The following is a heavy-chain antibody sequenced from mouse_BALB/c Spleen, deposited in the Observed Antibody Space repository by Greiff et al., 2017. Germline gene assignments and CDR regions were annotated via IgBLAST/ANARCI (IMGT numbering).Heavy chain of an antibody. Sequence: VQLVESGAELAKPGASVKMSCKASGYTFTSYWMHWVKQRPGQGLEWIGYINPSTGYTEYNQKFKDKATLTADKSSSTAYMQLSSLTSEDSAVYYCARSSYGNYHVYYAMDYWGQGTSVTVSS. CDR3: ARSSYGNYHVYYAMDY. V-gene: IGHV1-7*01. CDR2: INPSTGYT. D-gene: IGHD2-1*01. J-gene: IGHJ4*01. CDR1: GYTFTSYW.